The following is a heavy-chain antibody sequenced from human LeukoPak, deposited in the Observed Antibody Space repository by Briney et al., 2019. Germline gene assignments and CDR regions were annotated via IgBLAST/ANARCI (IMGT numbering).Heavy chain of an antibody. J-gene: IGHJ4*02. CDR2: INSDGSST. Sequence: GGSLRLSCAASGFTFSSYWMHWVRQAPGKGLVWVSRINSDGSSTSYADSVKGRFTISRDNAKNTLYLQMNSLRAEDTAVYYCARGPRAYSSGYYYPFDYWGQGTLFTVSS. CDR1: GFTFSSYW. D-gene: IGHD3-22*01. V-gene: IGHV3-74*01. CDR3: ARGPRAYSSGYYYPFDY.